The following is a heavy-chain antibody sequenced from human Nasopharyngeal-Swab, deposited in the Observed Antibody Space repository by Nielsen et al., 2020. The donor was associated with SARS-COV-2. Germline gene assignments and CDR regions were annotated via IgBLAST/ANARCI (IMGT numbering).Heavy chain of an antibody. CDR3: AKPPGLEWFLFDY. J-gene: IGHJ4*02. CDR1: GFTFSSYA. V-gene: IGHV3-23*01. CDR2: ISGSGGST. Sequence: GESLKISCAASGFTFSSYAMSWVRQAPGKGLEWVSAISGSGGSTYYADSVKGRFTISRDNSKNTLYLQMSSLRAEDTAVYYCAKPPGLEWFLFDYWGQGTLVTVSS. D-gene: IGHD3-3*01.